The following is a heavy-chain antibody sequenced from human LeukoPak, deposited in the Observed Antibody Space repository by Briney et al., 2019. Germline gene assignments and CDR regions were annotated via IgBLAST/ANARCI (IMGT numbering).Heavy chain of an antibody. CDR2: IYYSGST. D-gene: IGHD3-9*01. J-gene: IGHJ4*02. CDR3: ARDDILTGSFDF. V-gene: IGHV4-59*12. CDR1: GGSISSYY. Sequence: PSETLSLTCTVSGGSISSYYWSWIRQPPGKGLEWIGYIYYSGSTNYNPSLKSRVTISVDTSKNQFSLKVSSVTAADAAVYYCARDDILTGSFDFWGQGTLVTVPS.